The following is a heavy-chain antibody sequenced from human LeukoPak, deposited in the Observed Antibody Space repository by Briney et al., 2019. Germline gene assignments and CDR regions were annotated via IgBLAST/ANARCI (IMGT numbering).Heavy chain of an antibody. V-gene: IGHV1-69*04. D-gene: IGHD2-15*01. CDR1: GDTFIPYT. J-gene: IGHJ4*02. Sequence: SVKVSCKASGDTFIPYTFSWVRQAPGQGLEWIGRIIPSLDVANYAQKSQGRVTLSVDRDTATTYMEVTSLRSEDTAIYYCARDHCSPGTCLGGHWGQGTLVTVSS. CDR3: ARDHCSPGTCLGGH. CDR2: IIPSLDVA.